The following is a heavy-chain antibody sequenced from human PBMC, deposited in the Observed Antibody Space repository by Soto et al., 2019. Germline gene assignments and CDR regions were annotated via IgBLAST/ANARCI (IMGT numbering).Heavy chain of an antibody. V-gene: IGHV4-31*03. CDR3: ARGPDHAKAGY. Sequence: QVQLQESGPGLVKPSQTLSLTCTVSGASISSGLYYWNWIRHIPGKGLEWIGCIHYSWIIYYNPSLQSRLIISVDTSDNQFSLKLTSVTAADTAVYYCARGPDHAKAGYWGQGILVTVSS. J-gene: IGHJ4*02. CDR1: GASISSGLYY. CDR2: IHYSWII. D-gene: IGHD6-19*01.